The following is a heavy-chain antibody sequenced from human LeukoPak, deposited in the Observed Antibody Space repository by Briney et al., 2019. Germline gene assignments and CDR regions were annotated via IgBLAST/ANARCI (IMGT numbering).Heavy chain of an antibody. CDR3: AREPRITIFGVAPHAFDI. D-gene: IGHD3-3*01. CDR2: IIPIFGTA. V-gene: IGHV1-69*01. J-gene: IGHJ3*02. CDR1: GGTFSSYA. Sequence: SVKVSCKASGGTFSSYAISWVRKAPGQGLEWMGGIIPIFGTANYAQKFQGRVTITADESTSTAYMELSSLRSEDTAVYYCAREPRITIFGVAPHAFDIWGQGTMVTVSS.